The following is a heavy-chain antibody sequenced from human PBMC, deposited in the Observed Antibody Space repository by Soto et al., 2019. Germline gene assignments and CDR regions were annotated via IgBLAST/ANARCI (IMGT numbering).Heavy chain of an antibody. Sequence: LRLSCAASGFTFSSYAMRWVRQAPCKGLEWVAVISYDGSNKYYADSVKGRFTISRDNSKNTLYLQMNSLRAEDTAVYYCARDRGPTVNYQYYFDYWGQGTLVTVSS. V-gene: IGHV3-30-3*01. D-gene: IGHD1-7*01. CDR2: ISYDGSNK. CDR3: ARDRGPTVNYQYYFDY. J-gene: IGHJ4*02. CDR1: GFTFSSYA.